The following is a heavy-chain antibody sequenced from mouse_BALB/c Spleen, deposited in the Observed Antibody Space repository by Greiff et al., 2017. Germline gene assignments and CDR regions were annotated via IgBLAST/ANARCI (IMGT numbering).Heavy chain of an antibody. CDR3: ARTGTTVVRYFDV. CDR1: GYSFTGYF. J-gene: IGHJ1*01. V-gene: IGHV1-20*02. D-gene: IGHD1-1*01. CDR2: INPYNGDT. Sequence: VQLQQSGPELVKPGASVKISCKASGYSFTGYFMNWVMQSHGKSLEWIGRINPYNGDTFYNQKFKGKATLTVDKSSSTAHMELRSLASEDSAVYYCARTGTTVVRYFDVWGAGTTVTVS.